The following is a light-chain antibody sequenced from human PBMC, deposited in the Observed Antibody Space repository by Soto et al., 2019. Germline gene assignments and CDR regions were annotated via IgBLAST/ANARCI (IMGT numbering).Light chain of an antibody. J-gene: IGKJ5*01. Sequence: VLTQSPATLSLFPGERATLSCRASQSVGSSLAWYQHKPGQAPRLLLYDASNRAAGIPARFSGSGSGTDFTLTISSIEPEDFAVYYCQQRSNWITCGQGTRLEIE. CDR2: DAS. CDR3: QQRSNWIT. V-gene: IGKV3-11*01. CDR1: QSVGSS.